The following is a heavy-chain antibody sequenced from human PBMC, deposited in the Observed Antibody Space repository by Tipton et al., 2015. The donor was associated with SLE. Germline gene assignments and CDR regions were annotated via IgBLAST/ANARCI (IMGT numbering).Heavy chain of an antibody. D-gene: IGHD2-2*01. J-gene: IGHJ3*02. Sequence: TLSLTCTVSGGSISSGSYYWSWIRQPAGKGLEWIGRIYTSGSTNYNPSLKSRVTISVDTSKNQFSLKLSSVTAADTAVYYCARARCSSTSSSQGNAFDIWGPGTMVNVSS. CDR3: ARARCSSTSSSQGNAFDI. V-gene: IGHV4-61*02. CDR1: GGSISSGSYY. CDR2: IYTSGST.